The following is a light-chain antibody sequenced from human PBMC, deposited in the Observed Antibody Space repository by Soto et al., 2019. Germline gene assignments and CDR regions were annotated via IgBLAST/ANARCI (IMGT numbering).Light chain of an antibody. V-gene: IGLV1-44*01. Sequence: QPVLTQPPSGSGTPGQRVTISCSGSDSSIGSNTVNWYQHLPGTAPKLLIYNNNQRPSGVPDRFSGSKSGTSASLAISGLQSEDEADYFCAAWDDSLNGWVFGGGTQLTVL. CDR1: DSSIGSNT. J-gene: IGLJ7*01. CDR3: AAWDDSLNGWV. CDR2: NNN.